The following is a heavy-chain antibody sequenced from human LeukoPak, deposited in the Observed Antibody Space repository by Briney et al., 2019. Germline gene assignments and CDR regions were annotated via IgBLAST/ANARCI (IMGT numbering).Heavy chain of an antibody. D-gene: IGHD3-10*01. J-gene: IGHJ4*02. CDR2: ISSSSSYI. CDR3: ASSLLWFGELIFDY. V-gene: IGHV3-21*01. Sequence: PGGSLRLSCAASGFTFSSYAMSWVRQAPGKGLEWVSSISSSSSYIYYADSVKGRFTISRDNAKNSLYLQMNSLRAEDTAVYYCASSLLWFGELIFDYWGQGTLVTVSS. CDR1: GFTFSSYA.